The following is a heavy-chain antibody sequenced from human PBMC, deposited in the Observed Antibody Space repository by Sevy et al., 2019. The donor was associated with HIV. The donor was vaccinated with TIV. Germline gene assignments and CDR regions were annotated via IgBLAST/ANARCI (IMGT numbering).Heavy chain of an antibody. CDR1: GDSINNYY. CDR3: ARLRWDVVDAPGATPGCYFDS. J-gene: IGHJ4*02. V-gene: IGHV4-59*12. Sequence: SESLSLTCSVSGDSINNYYWSWIRQPPGKGLEWIGYTSYSGTTNYSPSLKSHVAISVDTSMHHFSLKINSVTAADTAVYYCARLRWDVVDAPGATPGCYFDSWGQGILVTVSS. D-gene: IGHD2-2*02. CDR2: TSYSGTT.